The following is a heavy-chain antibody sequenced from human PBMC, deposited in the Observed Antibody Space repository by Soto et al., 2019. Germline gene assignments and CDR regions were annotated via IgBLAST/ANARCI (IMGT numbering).Heavy chain of an antibody. CDR3: ARRPRITIFGVPKPAVY. CDR1: GGSFSGYY. D-gene: IGHD3-3*01. J-gene: IGHJ4*02. CDR2: INHSGST. V-gene: IGHV4-34*01. Sequence: SETLSLTCAVYGGSFSGYYWSWIRQPPGKGLEWIGEINHSGSTNYNPSLKSRVTISVDTSKNQFSLKLSSVTAADTAVYYCARRPRITIFGVPKPAVYWGQGTLVTVSS.